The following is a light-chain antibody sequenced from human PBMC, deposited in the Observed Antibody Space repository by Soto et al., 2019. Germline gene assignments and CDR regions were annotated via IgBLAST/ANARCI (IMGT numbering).Light chain of an antibody. V-gene: IGKV3-11*01. CDR3: QQRTNWPASS. J-gene: IGKJ5*01. CDR1: QNVRSY. CDR2: DAS. Sequence: EIVLTQSPATLSLSPGERATLSCRASQNVRSYLAGYQQKPGQAPRLIIHDASSRATGIPDRFSSSGSGTVLTLTISSLEPEDSAVYDCQQRTNWPASSFGQWTRLEIK.